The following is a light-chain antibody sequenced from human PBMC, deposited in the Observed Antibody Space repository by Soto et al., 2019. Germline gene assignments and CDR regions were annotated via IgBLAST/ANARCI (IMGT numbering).Light chain of an antibody. CDR2: GNN. J-gene: IGLJ2*01. Sequence: QSVLTQPPSVSGAPVQRVTISFTGNISNIGAGYDVQWYQQFPGTAPKLLIYGNNNRPSGVPDRFSGSKSGTSASLAITGLQTEDEGDYHCQSYDGSLKVFGGGTQLTVL. V-gene: IGLV1-40*01. CDR3: QSYDGSLKV. CDR1: ISNIGAGYD.